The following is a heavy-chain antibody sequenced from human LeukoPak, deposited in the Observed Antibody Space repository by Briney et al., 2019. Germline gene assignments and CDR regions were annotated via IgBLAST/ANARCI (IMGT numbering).Heavy chain of an antibody. CDR2: ISSSSSYI. Sequence: PGGSLRLSCAASGFTFSTYSMNWVRQAPGKGLEWVSSISSSSSYIYYADSVKGRFTISRDNAKNSLYLQMNSLRAEDTAVYYCARDLRRYYYDSSGYSTWGQGTLVTVSS. J-gene: IGHJ5*02. D-gene: IGHD3-22*01. V-gene: IGHV3-21*01. CDR3: ARDLRRYYYDSSGYST. CDR1: GFTFSTYS.